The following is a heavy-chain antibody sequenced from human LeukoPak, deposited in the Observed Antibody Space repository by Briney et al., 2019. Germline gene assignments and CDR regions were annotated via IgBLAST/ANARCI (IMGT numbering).Heavy chain of an antibody. D-gene: IGHD3-22*01. J-gene: IGHJ1*01. Sequence: GGSLRLSCAASGFTFSDYYMSWIRQAPGKGLEWVSYISSSGSTIYYADSVKGRFTISRDNAKNSLYLQMNSLRAEDTAVYYCARSPFDSPPNKYFHHWGQGTLVTVSS. CDR2: ISSSGSTI. CDR3: ARSPFDSPPNKYFHH. V-gene: IGHV3-11*04. CDR1: GFTFSDYY.